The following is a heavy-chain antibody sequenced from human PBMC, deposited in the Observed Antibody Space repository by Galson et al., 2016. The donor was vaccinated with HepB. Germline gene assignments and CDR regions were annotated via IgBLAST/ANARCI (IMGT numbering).Heavy chain of an antibody. CDR1: GFVFKNYG. V-gene: IGHV3-33*08. CDR2: IRYDGNNK. CDR3: ARDRNAYVWGKYDMRPDY. D-gene: IGHD3-16*01. Sequence: SLRLSCAVSGFVFKNYGLHWVRQAPGKGLEWVAVIRYDGNNKHYADPVKGRFTVSRDNSRNTLYLQMNNLRPEDTAIYYCARDRNAYVWGKYDMRPDYWGQGTQAIVSS. J-gene: IGHJ4*02.